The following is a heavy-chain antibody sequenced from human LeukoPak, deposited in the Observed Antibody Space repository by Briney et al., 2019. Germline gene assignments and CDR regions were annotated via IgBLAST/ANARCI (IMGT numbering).Heavy chain of an antibody. CDR1: GYTFTSYA. J-gene: IGHJ4*02. V-gene: IGHV1-3*01. D-gene: IGHD3-9*01. CDR3: AREGRYFDWLLFDY. Sequence: ASVKVSCKASGYTFTSYAMHWVRQAPGQRLEWMGWINAGNGNTKYSQKFQGRVTITRDTSASTAYMELSSLRSEDTVVYYCAREGRYFDWLLFDYWGQGTLVTVSS. CDR2: INAGNGNT.